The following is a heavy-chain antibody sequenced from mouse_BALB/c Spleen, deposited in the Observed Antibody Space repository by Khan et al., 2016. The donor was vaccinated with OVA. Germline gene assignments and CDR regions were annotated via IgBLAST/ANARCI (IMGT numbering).Heavy chain of an antibody. Sequence: EVQLVESGGGLVQPGGSLKLSCAASGFDFSRYWMTWVRQAPGKGLELLGEINPASNQINYTPSLKNTFIISRDNAKNTLFLQVIKVRSEYTALYYCARPTKEEYFDYWGQGTTLTVSS. J-gene: IGHJ2*01. CDR3: ARPTKEEYFDY. CDR1: GFDFSRYW. CDR2: INPASNQI. V-gene: IGHV4-1*02.